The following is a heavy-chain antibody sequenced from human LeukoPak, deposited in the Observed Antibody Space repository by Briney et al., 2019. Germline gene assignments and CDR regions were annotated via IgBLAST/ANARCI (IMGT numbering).Heavy chain of an antibody. CDR3: ARDHCGGDCYEVLEYNWFDP. CDR2: IYYSGST. J-gene: IGHJ5*02. Sequence: SETLSLTCAVSGGSISSYYWSWIRQPPGKGLEWIGYIYYSGSTNYNPSLKSRVTISVDTSKNQFSLKLSSVTAADTAVYYCARDHCGGDCYEVLEYNWFDPWGQGTLVTVSS. CDR1: GGSISSYY. V-gene: IGHV4-59*12. D-gene: IGHD2-21*02.